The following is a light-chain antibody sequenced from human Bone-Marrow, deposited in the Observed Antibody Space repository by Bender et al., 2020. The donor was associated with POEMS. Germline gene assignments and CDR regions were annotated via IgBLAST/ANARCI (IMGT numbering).Light chain of an antibody. J-gene: IGLJ3*02. V-gene: IGLV1-44*01. CDR3: AAWDDSLNGWV. CDR1: SSNIGAHA. CDR2: SSH. Sequence: QSVLTQPPSASGTPGQRVTISCSGGSSNIGAHAVNWYQHLPGTAPKLLIYSSHRRPSEVPDRFSGSKSGTSASLAISGLQSDDEADYYCAAWDDSLNGWVFGGGTKVTVL.